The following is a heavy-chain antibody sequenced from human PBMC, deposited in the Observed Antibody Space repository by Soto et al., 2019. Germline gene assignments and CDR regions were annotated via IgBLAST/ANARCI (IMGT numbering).Heavy chain of an antibody. D-gene: IGHD5-18*01. J-gene: IGHJ4*02. V-gene: IGHV4-39*01. CDR3: ARLFDTDVDTAPAHFDY. Sequence: PSETLSLTCTVSGGSISSSSYYWGWIRQPPGKGLEWIGSIYYSGSTYYNPSLKSRVTISVDTSKNQFSLKLSSVTAADTAVYYCARLFDTDVDTAPAHFDYWGQGTLVTVSS. CDR2: IYYSGST. CDR1: GGSISSSSYY.